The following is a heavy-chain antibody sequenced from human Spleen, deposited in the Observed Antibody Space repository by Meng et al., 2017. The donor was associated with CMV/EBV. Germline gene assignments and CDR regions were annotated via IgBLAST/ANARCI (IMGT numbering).Heavy chain of an antibody. Sequence: GESLKISCAASGFTFSSYGMHWVRQAPGKGLEWVAFIRYDGKNKFYPDSVKGRFTISRDNSKNTLYLQMNSLRAEDTAVYYCARSHPFTIFGVGGVDYWGQGTLVTVSS. V-gene: IGHV3-30*02. D-gene: IGHD3-3*01. J-gene: IGHJ4*02. CDR3: ARSHPFTIFGVGGVDY. CDR2: IRYDGKNK. CDR1: GFTFSSYG.